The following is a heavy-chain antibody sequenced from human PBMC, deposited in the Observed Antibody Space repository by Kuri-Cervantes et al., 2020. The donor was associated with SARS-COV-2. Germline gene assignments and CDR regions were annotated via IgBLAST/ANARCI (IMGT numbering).Heavy chain of an antibody. Sequence: GGSLRLSCAASGFTFSSYAMSWVRQAPGKGLEWVSVIYSGGSSKYYADSVKGRFTISRDNSKNTLYLQMNSLRAEDTAVYYCARDHDITMVQGVYFDYWGQGTLVTVSS. CDR1: GFTFSSYA. V-gene: IGHV3-23*03. CDR2: IYSGGSSK. D-gene: IGHD3-10*01. J-gene: IGHJ4*02. CDR3: ARDHDITMVQGVYFDY.